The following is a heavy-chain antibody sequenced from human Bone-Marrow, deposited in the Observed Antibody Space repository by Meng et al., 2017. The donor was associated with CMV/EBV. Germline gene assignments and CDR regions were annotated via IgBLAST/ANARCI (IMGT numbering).Heavy chain of an antibody. Sequence: ASVKVICKSSGYTFTTYYMHWVRQAPGQGLEWMGIINPSGGSTKYEQKFQGRVTMTRDTSTTRVYMELSSLRTEDTAVYYCARGADNSVWSLTMDVWGQGTTVTVSS. D-gene: IGHD6-19*01. J-gene: IGHJ6*02. CDR3: ARGADNSVWSLTMDV. CDR1: GYTFTTYY. V-gene: IGHV1-46*01. CDR2: INPSGGST.